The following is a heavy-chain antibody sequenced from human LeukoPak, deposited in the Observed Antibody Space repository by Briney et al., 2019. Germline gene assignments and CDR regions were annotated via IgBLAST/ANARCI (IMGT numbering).Heavy chain of an antibody. CDR2: IYYSGST. J-gene: IGHJ4*02. Sequence: PSETLSLTCTVSGGSVSNYYWNWLRQPPGKGLEWIGYIYYSGSTNYNPSLKSRVTMSLDTSKNQFSLRVTSVTAAGTAVYYCARGFDSKSTYFDYWGQGTLVTVSS. CDR3: ARGFDSKSTYFDY. D-gene: IGHD5-12*01. CDR1: GGSVSNYY. V-gene: IGHV4-59*02.